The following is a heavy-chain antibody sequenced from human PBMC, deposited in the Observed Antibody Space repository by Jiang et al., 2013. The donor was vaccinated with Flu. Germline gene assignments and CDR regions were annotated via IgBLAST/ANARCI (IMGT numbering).Heavy chain of an antibody. Sequence: GSGLVKPSETLSLTCTVSGDSISSSSYNWGWIRQPPGKGLEWIGSINYSGSTYYKPSLKSRVTISVDTSKNQFSLKLTSVTAADTAVYYCARHHTFYRYSRSWYGERFGEPKQGHWFDPWGQGTLVTVSS. D-gene: IGHD6-13*01. J-gene: IGHJ5*02. CDR3: ARHHTFYRYSRSWYGERFGEPKQGHWFDP. CDR1: GDSISSSSYN. CDR2: INYSGST. V-gene: IGHV4-39*01.